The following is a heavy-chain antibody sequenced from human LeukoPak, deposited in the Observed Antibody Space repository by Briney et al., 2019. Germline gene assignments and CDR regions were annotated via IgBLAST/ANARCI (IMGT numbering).Heavy chain of an antibody. CDR3: ARDEGSSSWYRHAFDI. J-gene: IGHJ3*02. V-gene: IGHV3-30-3*01. D-gene: IGHD6-13*01. CDR1: GFTFSSYA. CDR2: ISYDGSNK. Sequence: PGRSLRLSCAASGFTFSSYAMHWVRQAPGKGLEWVAVISYDGSNKYYADSVKGRFTISRDNSKNTLYLQMNSLRAEDTAVYYCARDEGSSSWYRHAFDIWGQGTMVTVSS.